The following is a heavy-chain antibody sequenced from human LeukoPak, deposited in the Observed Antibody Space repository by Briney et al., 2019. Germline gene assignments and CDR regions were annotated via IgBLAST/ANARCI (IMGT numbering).Heavy chain of an antibody. D-gene: IGHD3-22*01. CDR3: ARDPRSYYDSSGYYPLDY. V-gene: IGHV1-69*04. CDR2: IIPILGIA. J-gene: IGHJ4*02. CDR1: GYTFTSYG. Sequence: SVKVSCKASGYTFTSYGISWVRQAPGQGLEWMGRIIPILGIANYAQKFQGRVTITADKSTSTAYMELSSLRSEDTAVYYCARDPRSYYDSSGYYPLDYWGQGTLVTVSS.